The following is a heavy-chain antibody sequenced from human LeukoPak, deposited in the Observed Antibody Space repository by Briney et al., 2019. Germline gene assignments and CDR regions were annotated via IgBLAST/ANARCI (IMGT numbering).Heavy chain of an antibody. D-gene: IGHD2-2*02. CDR1: GFTFSSYG. CDR3: AKDPAYCSSTSCYTLAYYFDY. V-gene: IGHV3-30*18. J-gene: IGHJ4*02. CDR2: ISYDGSNK. Sequence: GGSLRLSCAASGFTFSSYGMQWVRQAPGKGLEGVAVISYDGSNKYYADSVKGRFTISRDSSKNTLYLQMNSLRAEDTAVYYCAKDPAYCSSTSCYTLAYYFDYWGQGTLVTVSS.